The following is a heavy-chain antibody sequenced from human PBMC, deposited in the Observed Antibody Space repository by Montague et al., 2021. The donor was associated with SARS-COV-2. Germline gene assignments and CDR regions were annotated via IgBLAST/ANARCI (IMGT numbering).Heavy chain of an antibody. V-gene: IGHV6-1*01. J-gene: IGHJ4*02. Sequence: CAISGDSVSRSTVAWNWQRHSPSRGLEWLGRMYFTSSSYNDYALSVKSRLTIQPDSAKNQFSLQLTSVTPEDTAIYYCARQDTSAWLTFDYWGQGILVTVSS. D-gene: IGHD6-19*01. CDR2: MYFTSSSYN. CDR3: ARQDTSAWLTFDY. CDR1: GDSVSRSTVA.